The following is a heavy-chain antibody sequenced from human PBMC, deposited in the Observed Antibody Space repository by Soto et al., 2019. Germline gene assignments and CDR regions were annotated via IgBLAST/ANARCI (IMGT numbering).Heavy chain of an antibody. D-gene: IGHD1-26*01. V-gene: IGHV4-59*01. J-gene: IGHJ4*02. Sequence: SETLSLTCTVSGGSISSYYWSWIRQPPGKGLEWIGYIYYSGTTNYNPSLKSRVTISVDTSKNQFSLKLSSVTAADTAVYYCARKVVGASYYFDYWGQGTLVTVSS. CDR1: GGSISSYY. CDR3: ARKVVGASYYFDY. CDR2: IYYSGTT.